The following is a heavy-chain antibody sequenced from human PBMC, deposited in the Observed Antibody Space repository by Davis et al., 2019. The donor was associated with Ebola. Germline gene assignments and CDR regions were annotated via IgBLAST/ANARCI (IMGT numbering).Heavy chain of an antibody. CDR2: ISWNSGSI. V-gene: IGHV3-9*01. CDR1: GFTFDDYA. D-gene: IGHD1-26*01. CDR3: ARGLNSAGLGADLDY. J-gene: IGHJ4*02. Sequence: GGSLRLSCAASGFTFDDYAMHWVRQAPGKGLEWVSGISWNSGSIGYADSVKGRFTISGDNAKNSLYLQMNSLRAEDTAVYYCARGLNSAGLGADLDYWGQGTLVTVSS.